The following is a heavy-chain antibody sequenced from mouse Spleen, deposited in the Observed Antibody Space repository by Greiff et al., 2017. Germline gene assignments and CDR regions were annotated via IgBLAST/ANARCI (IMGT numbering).Heavy chain of an antibody. D-gene: IGHD2-1*01. CDR1: GYAFTNYL. CDR3: ARSDGNYGWYFDV. CDR2: INPGSGGT. V-gene: IGHV1-54*01. J-gene: IGHJ1*01. Sequence: QVQLKESGAELVRPGTSVKVSCKASGYAFTNYLIEWVKQRPGQGLEWIGVINPGSGGTNYNEKFKGKATLTADKSSSTAYMQLSSLTSEDSAVYFCARSDGNYGWYFDVWGAGTTVTVSS.